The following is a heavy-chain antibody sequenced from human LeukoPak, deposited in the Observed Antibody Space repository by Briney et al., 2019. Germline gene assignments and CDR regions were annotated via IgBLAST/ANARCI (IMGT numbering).Heavy chain of an antibody. D-gene: IGHD3-16*02. CDR2: INHSGST. CDR1: GGSFSGYY. CDR3: ARASPQIFGSYDYVWGSYRFDY. J-gene: IGHJ4*02. V-gene: IGHV4-34*01. Sequence: SETLSLTCAVYGGSFSGYYWSWIRQPPGKGLEWIGEINHSGSTNYNPSLKSRVTISVDTSKNQFSLKLSSVTAADTAVYYCARASPQIFGSYDYVWGSYRFDYWGQGTLVTVSS.